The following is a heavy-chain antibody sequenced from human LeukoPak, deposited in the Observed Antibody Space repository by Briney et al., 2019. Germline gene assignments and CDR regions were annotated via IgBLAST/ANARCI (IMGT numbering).Heavy chain of an antibody. Sequence: GPSLRLSCAASGFIFSNYAMYCVRQPPRKGREWVSAISGRIDNTYYADSVKGPFTLSRDSSKNTLYLQMNSLRADDTAVYYCAKWGDYDVLTGYYVSDFWGQGTLVTVSS. CDR1: GFIFSNYA. V-gene: IGHV3-23*01. D-gene: IGHD3-9*01. CDR3: AKWGDYDVLTGYYVSDF. J-gene: IGHJ4*02. CDR2: ISGRIDNT.